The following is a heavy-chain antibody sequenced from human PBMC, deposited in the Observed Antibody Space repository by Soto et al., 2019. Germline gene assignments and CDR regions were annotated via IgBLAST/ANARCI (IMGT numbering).Heavy chain of an antibody. CDR1: GFNLKDYG. J-gene: IGHJ4*02. D-gene: IGHD3-16*01. CDR2: STYVGGTP. CDR3: VKDYTHGRFPDY. Sequence: EVDLVESGEGLVQPGGSLRLSGSASGFNLKDYGMHWVRQAPGKGLEQVAASTYVGGTPYYAQSVKGRFTVSRDNSKNTLYLQMGSLRPEDTGTYFCVKDYTHGRFPDYWGQGTLVTVSS. V-gene: IGHV3-64D*06.